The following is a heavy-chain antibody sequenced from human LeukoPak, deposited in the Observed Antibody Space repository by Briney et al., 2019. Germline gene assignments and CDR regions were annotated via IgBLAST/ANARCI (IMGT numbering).Heavy chain of an antibody. Sequence: PGGSLRLSCAASGFTSSSYSMNWVRQAPGEGLEWVSYISSSSSTIYYADSVKGRFTISRDNAKNSLYLQMNSLRVEDTAVYYCARDATTELGTVYMDVWGKGTTVTISS. D-gene: IGHD4-17*01. V-gene: IGHV3-48*04. J-gene: IGHJ6*03. CDR2: ISSSSSTI. CDR1: GFTSSSYS. CDR3: ARDATTELGTVYMDV.